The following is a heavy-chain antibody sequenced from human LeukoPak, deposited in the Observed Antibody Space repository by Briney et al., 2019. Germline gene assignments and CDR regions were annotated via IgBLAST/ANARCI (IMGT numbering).Heavy chain of an antibody. CDR2: IKQDGGEI. CDR3: AREEGFGA. V-gene: IGHV3-7*01. CDR1: GFTFDKYW. J-gene: IGHJ5*02. D-gene: IGHD3-10*01. Sequence: GGSLRLSCAASGFTFDKYWMNWVRQAPGKGLEWVANIKQDGGEIHYLDSVRGRFTISRDNAKNSLYLQMNSLRAEDTAVYYCAREEGFGAWGQGTLVTVSS.